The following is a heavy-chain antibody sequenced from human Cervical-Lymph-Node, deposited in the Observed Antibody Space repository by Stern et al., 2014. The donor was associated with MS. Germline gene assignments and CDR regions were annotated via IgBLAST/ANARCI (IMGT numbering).Heavy chain of an antibody. Sequence: DQLVESGGGLVQPGGSLRLSCAASGFIFSNSWMSWVRQAPGKGLEWVANTKYDGSEKNYVDSVKGRFTISRDNAKNTLYLQMNSLRAEDTAMYYCAREGYCDYWGQGTLVTVSS. V-gene: IGHV3-7*01. J-gene: IGHJ4*02. CDR2: TKYDGSEK. CDR3: AREGYCDY. CDR1: GFIFSNSW. D-gene: IGHD2-15*01.